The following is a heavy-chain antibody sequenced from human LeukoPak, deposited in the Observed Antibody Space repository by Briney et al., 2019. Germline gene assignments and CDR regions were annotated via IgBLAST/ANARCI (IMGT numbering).Heavy chain of an antibody. CDR2: ISSSSSTI. Sequence: PGGSLRLSCAASGFTFSSYSMNWVRQDPREGLEWISYISSSSSTIYYADSVKGRFTISRDNAKNSLYLQMNSLRAEDTAVYYCAREQELYGSGSLDYWGQGTLVTVSS. V-gene: IGHV3-48*01. CDR1: GFTFSSYS. CDR3: AREQELYGSGSLDY. D-gene: IGHD3-10*01. J-gene: IGHJ4*02.